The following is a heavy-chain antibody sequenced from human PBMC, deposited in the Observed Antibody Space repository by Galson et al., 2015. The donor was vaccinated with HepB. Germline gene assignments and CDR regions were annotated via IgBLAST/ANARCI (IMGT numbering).Heavy chain of an antibody. D-gene: IGHD3-3*01. CDR2: INHSGST. J-gene: IGHJ6*03. CDR3: ARGVKYYDFWSGSGYYYYYMDV. CDR1: GGSFSGYY. V-gene: IGHV4-34*01. Sequence: TLSLTCAVSGGSFSGYYWSWIRQPPGKGLEWIGEINHSGSTNYNPSLKSRVTISVDTSKNQFSLKLSSVTAADTAVYYCARGVKYYDFWSGSGYYYYYMDVWGKGTTVTVSS.